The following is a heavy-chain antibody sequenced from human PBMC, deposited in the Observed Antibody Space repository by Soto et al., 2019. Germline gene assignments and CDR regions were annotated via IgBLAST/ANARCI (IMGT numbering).Heavy chain of an antibody. CDR2: IFSNDEK. V-gene: IGHV2-26*01. D-gene: IGHD3-3*01. CDR1: GFSLSNARMG. J-gene: IGHJ4*02. CDR3: ARTRGGYYDFWSGYYGY. Sequence: QVTLKESGPVLVKPTETLTLTCTVSGFSLSNARMGVSWIRQPPGKALEWLAHIFSNDEKSYSTSLKSRLTISKDTSKSQVVLTMTNMDPVDTATYYCARTRGGYYDFWSGYYGYWGQGTLVTVSS.